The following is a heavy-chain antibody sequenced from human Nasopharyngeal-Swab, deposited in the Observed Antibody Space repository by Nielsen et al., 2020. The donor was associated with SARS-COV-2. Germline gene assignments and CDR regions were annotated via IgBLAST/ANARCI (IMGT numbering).Heavy chain of an antibody. Sequence: GASLKISCAASGFTFSSYAMHWVRQAPGKGLEWVAVISYDGSNKYYADSAKGRFTISRDNSKNTLYLQMNSLRAEDTAVYYCARADWNDPTTFDYWGQGTLVTVSS. CDR3: ARADWNDPTTFDY. V-gene: IGHV3-30-3*01. CDR1: GFTFSSYA. D-gene: IGHD1-1*01. J-gene: IGHJ4*02. CDR2: ISYDGSNK.